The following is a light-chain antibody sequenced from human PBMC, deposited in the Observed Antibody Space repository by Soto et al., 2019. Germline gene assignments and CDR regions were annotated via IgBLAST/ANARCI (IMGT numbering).Light chain of an antibody. Sequence: EIVMTQSPATLSVSPGERATLSCRASQSVSSNLAWYQQKPGQAPRLLIYGASTRATGIPARFSGSGSGTEFTLTISSLQSEDFAVYYCQQYGFRTFGQGTKVDIK. J-gene: IGKJ1*01. V-gene: IGKV3-15*01. CDR1: QSVSSN. CDR2: GAS. CDR3: QQYGFRT.